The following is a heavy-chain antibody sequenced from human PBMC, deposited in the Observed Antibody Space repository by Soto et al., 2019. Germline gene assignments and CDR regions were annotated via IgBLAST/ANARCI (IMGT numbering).Heavy chain of an antibody. J-gene: IGHJ6*02. CDR2: IIPIFGTA. V-gene: IGHV1-69*13. Sequence: SLKLSCKASGDAFSRYAISWGRQTPGQGLEWMGGIIPIFGTANYAQKFQGRVTITADESTSTAYMELSSLRSEDTAVYYCARDGDTAMASYYYYGMDVWGQGTTVTVSS. CDR3: ARDGDTAMASYYYYGMDV. CDR1: GDAFSRYA. D-gene: IGHD5-18*01.